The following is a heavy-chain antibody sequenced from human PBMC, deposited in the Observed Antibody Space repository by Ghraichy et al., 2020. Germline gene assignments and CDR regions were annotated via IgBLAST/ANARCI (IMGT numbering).Heavy chain of an antibody. J-gene: IGHJ3*02. D-gene: IGHD2-15*01. Sequence: SETLSLTCTVSGGSISSYYWSWIRQPPGKGLEWIGYIYYSGSTNYNPSLKSRVTISLDTSKNQFSLKLSSVTAADTAVYYCARSGPKTFDAFDIWGQGTMVTVSS. CDR1: GGSISSYY. V-gene: IGHV4-59*01. CDR2: IYYSGST. CDR3: ARSGPKTFDAFDI.